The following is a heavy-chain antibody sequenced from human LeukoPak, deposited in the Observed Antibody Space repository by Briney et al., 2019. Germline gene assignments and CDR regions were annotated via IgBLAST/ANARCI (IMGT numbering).Heavy chain of an antibody. J-gene: IGHJ5*02. CDR1: GASVSSASY. D-gene: IGHD1-26*01. Sequence: SETLSLTCTVSGASVSSASYWTWIRQPPGKGVEWIAHIYNGVNTNYNPSLKSRVTISVDTSKNQFSLRLNSMTAADTAVYYCARSRAFNSGAFDPWGQGSLVTVSS. V-gene: IGHV4-61*01. CDR2: IYNGVNT. CDR3: ARSRAFNSGAFDP.